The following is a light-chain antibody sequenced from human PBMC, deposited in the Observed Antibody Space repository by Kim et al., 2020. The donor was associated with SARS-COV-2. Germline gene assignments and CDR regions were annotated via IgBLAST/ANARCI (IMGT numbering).Light chain of an antibody. V-gene: IGLV3-1*01. J-gene: IGLJ3*02. CDR2: QDS. CDR1: KLGDKY. CDR3: QAWDSSTGV. Sequence: SVSQGQTASITCSGDKLGDKYACWYQQKPGQSPVLVIYQDSKRTSGIPERFSGSNSGNTATLTISGTQAMDEADYYCQAWDSSTGVFGGGTQLTVL.